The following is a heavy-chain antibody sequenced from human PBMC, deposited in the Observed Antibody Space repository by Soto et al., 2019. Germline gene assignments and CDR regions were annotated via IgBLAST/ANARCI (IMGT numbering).Heavy chain of an antibody. Sequence: SETLSLTCAVSGGSISSGNSYSWSWIRQPPGKGLEWIGSISHTGSTSYNPSLKGRVTMSVDKSKNQFSLKLSSVTAADMAVYYCARAVAPYLGTWFDPWGQGTLVTVSS. CDR2: ISHTGST. J-gene: IGHJ5*02. V-gene: IGHV4-30-2*01. CDR3: ARAVAPYLGTWFDP. D-gene: IGHD3-16*01. CDR1: GGSISSGNSYS.